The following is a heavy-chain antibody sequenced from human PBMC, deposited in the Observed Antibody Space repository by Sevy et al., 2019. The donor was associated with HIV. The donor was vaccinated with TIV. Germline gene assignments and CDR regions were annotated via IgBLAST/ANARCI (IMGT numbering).Heavy chain of an antibody. D-gene: IGHD3-22*01. CDR1: GFTFSSYS. J-gene: IGHJ3*02. V-gene: IGHV3-21*01. CDR2: ISSSSSYI. Sequence: GGSLRLSCAASGFTFSSYSMNWVRQAPGKGLEWVSSISSSSSYIYYADSVKGRFTISRDNAKNSLYLQMNSLRAEDTAVYYCAGDAALSNYYDGSGYPNAFDIWGQGTMVTVSS. CDR3: AGDAALSNYYDGSGYPNAFDI.